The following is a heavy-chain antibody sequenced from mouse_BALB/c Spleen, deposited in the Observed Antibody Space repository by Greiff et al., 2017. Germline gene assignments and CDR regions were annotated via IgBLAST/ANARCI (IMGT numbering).Heavy chain of an antibody. CDR2: ISCYNGAT. D-gene: IGHD2-1*01. Sequence: LVKTGASVKISCKASGYSFTGYYMHWVKQSHGKSLEWIGYISCYNGATSYNQKFKGKATFTVDTSSSTAYMQFNSLTSEDSAVYYCARDYGNYDYYAMDYWGQGTSVTVSS. CDR1: GYSFTGYY. J-gene: IGHJ4*01. CDR3: ARDYGNYDYYAMDY. V-gene: IGHV1S34*01.